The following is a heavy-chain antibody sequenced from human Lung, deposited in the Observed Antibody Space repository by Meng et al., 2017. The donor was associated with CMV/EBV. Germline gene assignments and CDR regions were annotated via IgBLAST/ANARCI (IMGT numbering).Heavy chain of an antibody. CDR2: ITGGGGDA. CDR1: GFTFSSYA. Sequence: GGSLRLSCAASGFTFSSYAMTWVRQAPGKGPEYVSAITGGGGDAYYTDSVKGRFTISRDNSKNTLYLKKNSLRVEDTAVYYCAKGGAEYCSGSRCYPCDDWGQGTXVTVSS. V-gene: IGHV3-23*01. CDR3: AKGGAEYCSGSRCYPCDD. D-gene: IGHD2-2*01. J-gene: IGHJ4*02.